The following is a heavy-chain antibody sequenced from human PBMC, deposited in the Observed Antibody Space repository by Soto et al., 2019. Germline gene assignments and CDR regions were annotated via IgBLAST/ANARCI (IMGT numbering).Heavy chain of an antibody. CDR3: AKEAPTDWGGMDV. CDR2: ISYDGSNK. CDR1: GFTFSSYG. Sequence: QVQLVESGGGVVQPGRSLRLSCAASGFTFSSYGLHWVRQAPGKGLESVALISYDGSNKYYADSVKGRFTISRDNSKNTLYLQMNSLRAEDTAVYYCAKEAPTDWGGMDVWGQGTTVTVSS. D-gene: IGHD7-27*01. J-gene: IGHJ6*02. V-gene: IGHV3-30*18.